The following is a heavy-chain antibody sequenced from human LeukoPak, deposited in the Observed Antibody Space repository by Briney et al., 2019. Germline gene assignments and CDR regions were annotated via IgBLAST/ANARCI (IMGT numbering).Heavy chain of an antibody. D-gene: IGHD2-15*01. V-gene: IGHV4-61*01. CDR3: ARGGDIVVVGYYYGMDV. CDR2: IYYSGST. Sequence: PSETLSLTCTVSDGSVSSGSYYWSWIRQPPGKGLEWIGYIYYSGSTNYNPSLKSRVTISVDTSKNQFSLKLSSVTAADTAVYYCARGGDIVVVGYYYGMDVWGQGTTVTVSS. J-gene: IGHJ6*02. CDR1: DGSVSSGSYY.